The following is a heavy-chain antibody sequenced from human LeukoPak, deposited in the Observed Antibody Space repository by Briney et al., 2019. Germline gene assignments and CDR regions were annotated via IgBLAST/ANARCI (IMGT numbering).Heavy chain of an antibody. CDR3: ARLARTAAGTDY. CDR1: GGSISSSSYY. J-gene: IGHJ4*02. D-gene: IGHD6-13*01. V-gene: IGHV4-39*01. Sequence: PSETLSLTCTVSGGSISSSSYYWGWLRQPPGKGLEWIGSIYYSGSTYYNPSLKSRVTISVDTSKNQFSLKLSSVTAADTAVYYCARLARTAAGTDYWGQGTLVTVSS. CDR2: IYYSGST.